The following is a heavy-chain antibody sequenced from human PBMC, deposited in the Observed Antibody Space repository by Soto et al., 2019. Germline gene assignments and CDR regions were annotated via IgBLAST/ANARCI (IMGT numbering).Heavy chain of an antibody. CDR1: GYSFTSYW. CDR2: IYPGDSDT. V-gene: IGHV5-51*01. D-gene: IGHD6-6*01. J-gene: IGHJ6*02. CDR3: ARRGEYRSSSSNYYYYGMDV. Sequence: EVQLVQSGAEVKKPGESLKISCKGSGYSFTSYWIGWVRQMPGKGLEWMGIIYPGDSDTRYSPSFQGQVTISADKSISTAYLQWSSLKASDTAMYYCARRGEYRSSSSNYYYYGMDVWGQGTTVTVSS.